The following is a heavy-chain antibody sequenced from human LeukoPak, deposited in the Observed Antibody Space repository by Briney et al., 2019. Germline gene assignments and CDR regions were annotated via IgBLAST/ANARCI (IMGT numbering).Heavy chain of an antibody. CDR3: ARGPRTGTAFYYYGMDV. CDR1: GFTFSSYA. D-gene: IGHD1-7*01. CDR2: ISYDGRNK. J-gene: IGHJ6*02. Sequence: GGSLRPSCAASGFTFSSYAMHWVRQAPGKGPEWVAIISYDGRNKYYADSVKGRFTISRDDSKNTLYVQMNSLRAEDTAVYYCARGPRTGTAFYYYGMDVWGQGTTVTVSS. V-gene: IGHV3-30*04.